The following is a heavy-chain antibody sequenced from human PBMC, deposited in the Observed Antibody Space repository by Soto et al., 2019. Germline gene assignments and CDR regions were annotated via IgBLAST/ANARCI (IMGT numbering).Heavy chain of an antibody. D-gene: IGHD3-3*01. V-gene: IGHV1-2*04. CDR1: GYTFTGYY. CDR2: INPNSGGT. CDR3: ARARDYDFLDI. Sequence: ASVKISCKASGYTFTGYYMHWVRQAPGQGLELMGGINPNSGGTNYAQKFQGWVTMTRGTSISTAYMELSRLRSDDTAVYYCARARDYDFLDIRGQGTMVTVSS. J-gene: IGHJ3*02.